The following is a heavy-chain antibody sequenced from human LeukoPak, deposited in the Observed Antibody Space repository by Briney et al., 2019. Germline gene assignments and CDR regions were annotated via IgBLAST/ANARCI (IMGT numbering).Heavy chain of an antibody. Sequence: GGSLRLSCAASGFTFGSYAMHWVRQAPGKGLEWVAVISYDGSNKYYADSVKGRFTISRDNSKNTLYLQMNSLRAEDTAVYYCAGVYDSSGYSGDYWGQGTLVTVSS. V-gene: IGHV3-30*01. CDR3: AGVYDSSGYSGDY. CDR2: ISYDGSNK. D-gene: IGHD3-22*01. J-gene: IGHJ4*02. CDR1: GFTFGSYA.